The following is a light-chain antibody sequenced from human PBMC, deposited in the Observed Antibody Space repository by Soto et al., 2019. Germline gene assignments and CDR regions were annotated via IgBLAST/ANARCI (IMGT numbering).Light chain of an antibody. CDR1: SSDVGGYEY. V-gene: IGLV2-14*01. J-gene: IGLJ1*01. CDR3: SSYRTGGSYV. CDR2: EVI. Sequence: QSVLTQPASVSGSPGQSITISCTGTSSDVGGYEYVSWYQQYPGKAPKLMIYEVIDRPAGAPRRFSGSKSGNTASLTITGLQAEDEADYYCSSYRTGGSYVFRTGTKVTVL.